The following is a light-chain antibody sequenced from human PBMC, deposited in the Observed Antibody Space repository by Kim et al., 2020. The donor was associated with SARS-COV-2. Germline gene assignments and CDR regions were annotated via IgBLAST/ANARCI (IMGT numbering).Light chain of an antibody. J-gene: IGKJ3*01. CDR1: QGISSY. Sequence: ASTGDRVTITCRASQGISSYLAWYQQKPGKAPKLLIYAASTLQSGVPSRFSGSGSGTDFTLTISCLQSEDFATYYCQQYYSYPITFGPGTKVDIK. CDR2: AAS. CDR3: QQYYSYPIT. V-gene: IGKV1-8*01.